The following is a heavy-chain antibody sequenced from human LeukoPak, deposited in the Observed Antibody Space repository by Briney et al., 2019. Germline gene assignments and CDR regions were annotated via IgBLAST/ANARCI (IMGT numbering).Heavy chain of an antibody. V-gene: IGHV3-74*01. J-gene: IGHJ4*02. CDR3: VSFYETY. CDR2: INGDGRNT. Sequence: GGSLRLSCAASGFSFSSYWMHWVRQVPGKGLVWVSRINGDGRNTNYADSVKGRFTISKDNAKNTVYLQMNSLRAEDTAVYYCVSFYETYWGRGTLVTVSS. D-gene: IGHD2/OR15-2a*01. CDR1: GFSFSSYW.